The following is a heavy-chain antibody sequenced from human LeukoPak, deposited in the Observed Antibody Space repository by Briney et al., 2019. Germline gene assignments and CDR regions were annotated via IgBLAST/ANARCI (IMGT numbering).Heavy chain of an antibody. CDR3: AREGYSYGQSLYFDY. CDR2: ISSSSYI. D-gene: IGHD5-18*01. J-gene: IGHJ4*02. CDR1: GFTFSSYS. Sequence: PGGSLRLSCAASGFTFSSYSMNWVRQAPGKGLEWVSSISSSSYIYYADSVKGRFTISRDNAKNSLYLQMNSLRAEDTAVYYCAREGYSYGQSLYFDYWGQGTLVTVSS. V-gene: IGHV3-21*01.